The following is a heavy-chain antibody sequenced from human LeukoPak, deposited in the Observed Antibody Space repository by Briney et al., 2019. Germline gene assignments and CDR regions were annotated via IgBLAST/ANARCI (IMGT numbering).Heavy chain of an antibody. Sequence: GGSQRLSCSASGCTFSSYAMHWVRKAPGKGLEYVSAISGSGGSTYYAGSVKGRFTISRDNAKDSLYLQMNSLRAEDTALYYCARGHDSMYDSPGSGYFDYWGQGTLVTVSS. CDR1: GCTFSSYA. D-gene: IGHD3-3*01. CDR3: ARGHDSMYDSPGSGYFDY. V-gene: IGHV3-64*04. J-gene: IGHJ4*02. CDR2: ISGSGGST.